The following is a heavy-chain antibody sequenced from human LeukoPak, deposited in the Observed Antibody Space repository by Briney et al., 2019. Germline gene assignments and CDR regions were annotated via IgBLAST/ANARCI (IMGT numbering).Heavy chain of an antibody. CDR3: ARAGGSYYAKYFQH. CDR2: ISSSGSTI. D-gene: IGHD1-26*01. Sequence: GGSLRLSCAASGFTFSSYEMNWVRQAPGKGLEWVSYISSSGSTIYYADSVKGRFTISRDNAKNSLYLQMNSLRAEDTAVYYCARAGGSYYAKYFQHWGQGTLVTVSS. J-gene: IGHJ1*01. CDR1: GFTFSSYE. V-gene: IGHV3-48*03.